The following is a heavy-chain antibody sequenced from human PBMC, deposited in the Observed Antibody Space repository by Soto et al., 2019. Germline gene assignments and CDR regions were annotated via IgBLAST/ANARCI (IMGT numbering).Heavy chain of an antibody. D-gene: IGHD7-27*01. CDR1: GYTFSSYA. V-gene: IGHV1-3*01. Sequence: ASVEVSCKASGYTFSSYAMHWVRQAPGQRLEWMGWINAGYGNTKSSQKFQDRVTISRDTSASTAYMELTSLRSEDTAVYYCARDTGDGTFDFWGQGTLVTVSS. CDR3: ARDTGDGTFDF. CDR2: INAGYGNT. J-gene: IGHJ4*02.